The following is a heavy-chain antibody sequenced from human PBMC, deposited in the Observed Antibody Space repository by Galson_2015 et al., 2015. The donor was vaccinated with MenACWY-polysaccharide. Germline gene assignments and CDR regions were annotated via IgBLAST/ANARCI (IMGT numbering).Heavy chain of an antibody. Sequence: SLRLSCAASGFTFSTYWMSWVRQAPGKGLEWVANIKQDGSEKYYVDSVKGRFTISRDNAKNSLYLQLNSLRAEDTAEYYCASPPGNWYLIDYWGQGTLVTVSS. D-gene: IGHD6-13*01. CDR2: IKQDGSEK. CDR3: ASPPGNWYLIDY. J-gene: IGHJ4*02. V-gene: IGHV3-7*01. CDR1: GFTFSTYW.